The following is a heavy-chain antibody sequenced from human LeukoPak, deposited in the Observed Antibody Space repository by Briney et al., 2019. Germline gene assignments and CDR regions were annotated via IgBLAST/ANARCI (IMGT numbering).Heavy chain of an antibody. V-gene: IGHV3-23*01. J-gene: IGHJ4*02. D-gene: IGHD3-10*01. Sequence: PGRSLRLSCAASGFTFDDYAMHWVRQAPGKGLEWVSSISGSGDYTNYAGSVKGRFTISRDNSKNTLYLQMNSLRVEDTAVYYCAKDPYQTYREYGSARPDYWGQGTLVTVSS. CDR2: ISGSGDYT. CDR1: GFTFDDYA. CDR3: AKDPYQTYREYGSARPDY.